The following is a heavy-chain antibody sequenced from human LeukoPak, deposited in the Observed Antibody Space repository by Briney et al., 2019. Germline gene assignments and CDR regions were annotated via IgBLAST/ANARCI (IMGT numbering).Heavy chain of an antibody. Sequence: PGGSLRLSCAASGFTFSSYSMNWVRQAPGKGLEWVSYISSSSSTIYYADSVKGRFTISRDNAKNSLYLQMNSLRAEDTAVYYCARETPVHDGGYGPWGQGTLVTVSS. J-gene: IGHJ5*02. D-gene: IGHD5-12*01. V-gene: IGHV3-48*04. CDR1: GFTFSSYS. CDR3: ARETPVHDGGYGP. CDR2: ISSSSSTI.